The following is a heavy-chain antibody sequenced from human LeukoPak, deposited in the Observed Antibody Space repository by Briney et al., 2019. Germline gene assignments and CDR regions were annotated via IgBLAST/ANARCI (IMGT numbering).Heavy chain of an antibody. V-gene: IGHV3-20*04. CDR3: ASLYYYGSGSQDAFDI. CDR2: INWNGGST. CDR1: GFTFDDYG. D-gene: IGHD3-10*01. J-gene: IGHJ3*02. Sequence: GGSLRLSCAASGFTFDDYGMSWVRQAPGMGLEWVSDINWNGGSTGYADSVKGRFTISRDNAKNSLYLQMNSLRAEDTALYYCASLYYYGSGSQDAFDIWGQGTMVTVSS.